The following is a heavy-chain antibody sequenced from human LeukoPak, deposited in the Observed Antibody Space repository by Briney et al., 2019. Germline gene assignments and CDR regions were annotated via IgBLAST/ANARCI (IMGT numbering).Heavy chain of an antibody. CDR1: GGSISSSSYY. V-gene: IGHV4-61*05. Sequence: SETLSLTCTVSGGSISSSSYYWGWIRQPPGKGLEWIGYIYSSGNTNYNPSLNSRVTISLDTSKNQFSLMLRSLTAADTAVYYCARRYTASPGERFDYWGQGTLVTVSS. CDR3: ARRYTASPGERFDY. J-gene: IGHJ4*02. CDR2: IYSSGNT. D-gene: IGHD2-2*02.